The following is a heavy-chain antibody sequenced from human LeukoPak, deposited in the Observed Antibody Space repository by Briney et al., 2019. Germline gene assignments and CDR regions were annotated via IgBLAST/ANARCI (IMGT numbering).Heavy chain of an antibody. CDR3: ASMIAAGSYYYYYMDV. D-gene: IGHD6-13*01. V-gene: IGHV1-2*02. J-gene: IGHJ6*03. CDR2: INPNSGGT. CDR1: GYTFTGYY. Sequence: ASVKVSCKASGYTFTGYYMHWVRQAPGQGLEWMGWINPNSGGTNYAQKFQGRVTMTRDTSISTAYMELSRLRSDDTAVYYCASMIAAGSYYYYYMDVWGKGTTVTVS.